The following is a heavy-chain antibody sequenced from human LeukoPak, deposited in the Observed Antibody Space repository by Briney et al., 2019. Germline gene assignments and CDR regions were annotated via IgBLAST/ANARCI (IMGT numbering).Heavy chain of an antibody. V-gene: IGHV3-64*01. J-gene: IGHJ2*01. CDR3: ARDLSASSSWYSWYFDL. CDR2: ISSNGGST. D-gene: IGHD6-13*01. CDR1: GFTFSNYA. Sequence: GGSLRLSCAASGFTFSNYAMHWVRQAPGKGLEYVSAISSNGGSTYYVNSVKDRFTISRDNSKNTLYLQMGSLRAEDMAVYYCARDLSASSSWYSWYFDLWGRGTLVTVSS.